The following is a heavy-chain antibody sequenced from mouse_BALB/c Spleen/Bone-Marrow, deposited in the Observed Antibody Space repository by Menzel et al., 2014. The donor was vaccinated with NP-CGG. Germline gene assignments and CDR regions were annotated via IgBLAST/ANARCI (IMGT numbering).Heavy chain of an antibody. CDR3: ARGGFAGAWFAY. D-gene: IGHD1-1*02. CDR1: GYTFTSYW. CDR2: INPSTGYT. V-gene: IGHV1-7*01. J-gene: IGHJ3*01. Sequence: QVQLQQSGAELAKPGASVKMSCKASGYTFTSYWMHWVKQRPGQGLEWIGYINPSTGYTEYNQKFKDKATLTADKSSSTAYMRLSSLTSEDSAVYYCARGGFAGAWFAYWGQGTLVTVSA.